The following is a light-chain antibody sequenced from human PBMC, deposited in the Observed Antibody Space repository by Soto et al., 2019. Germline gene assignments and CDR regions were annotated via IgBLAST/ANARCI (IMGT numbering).Light chain of an antibody. CDR1: QGISSY. Sequence: AIRMTQSPSSLSASTGDRVTITCRASQGISSYLAWYQQKPGKAPKLLIYAASTLQSGVPSRFSGSGSGTDFTLTISCLQSEDFATYDCQQYYSYPRTFGPGTKVDIK. CDR2: AAS. V-gene: IGKV1-8*01. CDR3: QQYYSYPRT. J-gene: IGKJ3*01.